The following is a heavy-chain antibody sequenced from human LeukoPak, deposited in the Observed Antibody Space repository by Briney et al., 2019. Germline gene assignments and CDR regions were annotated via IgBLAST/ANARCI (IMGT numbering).Heavy chain of an antibody. Sequence: PGGSLRLSCAASGFTFNSYAMIWVRQAPGKGLEWVSTVSGSGDSTYYADSVKGRFTISRDNAKNSLYLQMNSLRAEDTAVYYCARCDPLSGYDYCYYGMDVWGQGTTVTVSS. CDR3: ARCDPLSGYDYCYYGMDV. V-gene: IGHV3-23*01. J-gene: IGHJ6*02. D-gene: IGHD5-12*01. CDR2: VSGSGDST. CDR1: GFTFNSYA.